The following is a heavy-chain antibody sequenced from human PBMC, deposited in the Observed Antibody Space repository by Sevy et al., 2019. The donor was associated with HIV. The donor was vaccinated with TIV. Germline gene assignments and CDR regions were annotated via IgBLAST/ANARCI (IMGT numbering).Heavy chain of an antibody. CDR2: ISGSGGST. CDR1: GFTFSSYA. V-gene: IGHV3-23*01. D-gene: IGHD3-3*01. CDR3: AKGRNLVLRFLEWLLVPSDY. J-gene: IGHJ4*02. Sequence: GGSLRLSCAASGFTFSSYAMSWVRQAPGKGLEWVSAISGSGGSTYYADSVKGRFTISRDNSKNTPYLQMNSLRAEDTAVYYCAKGRNLVLRFLEWLLVPSDYWGQGTLVTVSS.